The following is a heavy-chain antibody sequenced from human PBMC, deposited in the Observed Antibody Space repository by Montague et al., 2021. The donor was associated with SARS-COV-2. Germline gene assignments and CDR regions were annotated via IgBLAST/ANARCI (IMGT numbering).Heavy chain of an antibody. Sequence: CAISGDSVASNTATRRWERQSPARGLEWLGRTCHRSKWYNDYAISLKSRITINPDTSKNQFSLQLSSVAPEDTAVFYCARTTTRMLYPENAFDIWGQGTMVTVSS. D-gene: IGHD2-15*01. CDR1: GDSVASNTAT. J-gene: IGHJ3*02. CDR2: TCHRSKWYN. V-gene: IGHV6-1*01. CDR3: ARTTTRMLYPENAFDI.